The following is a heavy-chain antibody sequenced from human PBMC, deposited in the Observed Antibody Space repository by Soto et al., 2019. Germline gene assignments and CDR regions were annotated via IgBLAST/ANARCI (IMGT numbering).Heavy chain of an antibody. CDR2: ISSSSSTI. D-gene: IGHD2-21*01. CDR1: GFTFSSYS. Sequence: EVQLVESGGGLVQPGGSLRLSCAASGFTFSSYSMNWVRQAPGKGLEWVSYISSSSSTIYYADSVKGRFTISRDNAKNSRYLQMNSLRAEDTAVYYCARESMGYSGDAFDIWGQGTMVTVSS. CDR3: ARESMGYSGDAFDI. V-gene: IGHV3-48*01. J-gene: IGHJ3*02.